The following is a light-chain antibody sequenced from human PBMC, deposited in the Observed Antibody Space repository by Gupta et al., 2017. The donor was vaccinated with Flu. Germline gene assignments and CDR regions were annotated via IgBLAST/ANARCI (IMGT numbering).Light chain of an antibody. CDR3: QQYNSDPWT. CDR2: KAS. CDR1: SW. J-gene: IGKJ1*01. Sequence: SWLAWYQQKPGQAPKFLIYKASTLQSGVPSRFSGSGSGTEFTLTISSLQPDDFATYYCQQYNSDPWTFGQGTKVEIK. V-gene: IGKV1-5*03.